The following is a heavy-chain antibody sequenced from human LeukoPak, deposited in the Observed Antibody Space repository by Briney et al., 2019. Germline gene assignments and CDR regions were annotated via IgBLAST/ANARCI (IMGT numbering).Heavy chain of an antibody. CDR2: IYTSGST. CDR1: GGSISSGSYY. Sequence: PSETLSLTCTVSGGSISSGSYYWSWIRQPAGKGLEWIGRIYTSGSTNYNPSLMGRVSISVDTSKNQFSLKVRAVTAADTAVYYCARDVDPHFWGQGTLVTVSS. CDR3: ARDVDPHF. J-gene: IGHJ1*01. V-gene: IGHV4-61*02. D-gene: IGHD5-12*01.